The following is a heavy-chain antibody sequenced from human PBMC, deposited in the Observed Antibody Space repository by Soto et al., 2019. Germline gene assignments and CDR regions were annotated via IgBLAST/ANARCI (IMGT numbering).Heavy chain of an antibody. Sequence: QVQLVQSGAAVREPGASVKVSCKASGYRFTSYGISWVRQVPGQGLEWMGWISANNGNTNYAQKLQGRVTLTADASTTTAYMELRSLEYDDTAVYFCARKGSVYYYEYWGQGTLVTVSS. CDR2: ISANNGNT. V-gene: IGHV1-18*01. J-gene: IGHJ4*02. CDR3: ARKGSVYYYEY. CDR1: GYRFTSYG.